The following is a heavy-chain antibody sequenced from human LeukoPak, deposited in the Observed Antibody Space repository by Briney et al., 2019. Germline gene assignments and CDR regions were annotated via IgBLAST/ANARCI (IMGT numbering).Heavy chain of an antibody. CDR2: IYYSGST. CDR1: GGSISSSSYY. V-gene: IGHV4-39*01. D-gene: IGHD4-17*01. Sequence: PSETLSLTCTVSGGSISSSSYYWGWIRQPPGKGLEWIGSIYYSGSTYYNPSPKSRVTISVDTSKNQFSLKLSSVTAADTAVYYCARPHDYGDPRYFDLWGRGTLVTVSS. CDR3: ARPHDYGDPRYFDL. J-gene: IGHJ2*01.